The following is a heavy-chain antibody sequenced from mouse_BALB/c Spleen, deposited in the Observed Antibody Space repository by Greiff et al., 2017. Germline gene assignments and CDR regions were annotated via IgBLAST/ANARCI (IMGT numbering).Heavy chain of an antibody. D-gene: IGHD1-1*02. CDR3: ARDARYGYEAMDY. CDR2: SRNKANDYTT. J-gene: IGHJ4*01. CDR1: GFTFSDFY. Sequence: EVQVVESGGGLVQPGGSLRLSCATSGFTFSDFYMEWVRQPPGKRLEWIAASRNKANDYTTEYSASVKGRFIVSRDTSQSNLYLQMNALRAEDIAIYYCARDARYGYEAMDYWGQGTSVTVSS. V-gene: IGHV7-1*02.